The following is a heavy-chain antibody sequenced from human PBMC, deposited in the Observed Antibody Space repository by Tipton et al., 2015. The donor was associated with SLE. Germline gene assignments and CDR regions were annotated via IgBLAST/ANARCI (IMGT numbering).Heavy chain of an antibody. J-gene: IGHJ6*01. V-gene: IGHV4-61*09. CDR1: GASASGVPSY. D-gene: IGHD3-10*02. CDR2: IYTRGNT. CDR3: ARGRSSTMYGLDM. Sequence: TLSLTCAVSGASASGVPSYYNWLRQPAGRGLEWIGQIYTRGNTLSHPSLKSRVTISLDTSKRHFSLNLASVTAADTAVYFCARGRSSTMYGLDMWGQGTAVTVS.